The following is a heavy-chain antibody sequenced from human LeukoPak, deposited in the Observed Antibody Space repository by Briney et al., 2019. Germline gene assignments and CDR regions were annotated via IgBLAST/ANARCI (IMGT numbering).Heavy chain of an antibody. CDR2: INHSGST. CDR1: GGSFSGYY. V-gene: IGHV4-34*01. J-gene: IGHJ4*02. Sequence: SETLSLTCAVYGGSFSGYYWSWIRQPPGKGLEWIGEINHSGSTNYNPSLKSRVTISVDTSKNQFSLKLSSVTAVDTAVYYCARGGEAAAGSEGTYFDYWGQGTLVTVSS. D-gene: IGHD6-13*01. CDR3: ARGGEAAAGSEGTYFDY.